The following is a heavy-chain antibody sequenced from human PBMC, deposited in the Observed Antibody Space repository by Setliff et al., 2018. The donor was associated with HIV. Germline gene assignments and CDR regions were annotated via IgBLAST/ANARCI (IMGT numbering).Heavy chain of an antibody. CDR1: DDSFTNYD. V-gene: IGHV4-4*08. CDR3: ARLGRAIDDGGSSVRLDF. J-gene: IGHJ4*02. D-gene: IGHD2-15*01. Sequence: SETLSLTCVVSDDSFTNYDWTWIRQSPGKALQWIGSISSTGTTNYSPSLRSRVTISIEASNTRFSLWLRSVTASDTATYYCARLGRAIDDGGSSVRLDFWGQGVLVTVSS. CDR2: ISSTGTT.